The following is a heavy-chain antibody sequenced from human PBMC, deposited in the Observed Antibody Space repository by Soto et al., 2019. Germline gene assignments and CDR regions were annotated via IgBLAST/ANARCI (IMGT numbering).Heavy chain of an antibody. CDR3: ARDAVPAVLQGIAAAGTLSHWFDP. Sequence: ASVKVSCRASGYTFTSYYMHWVRQAPGQGLEWMGIINPSGGSTSYAQKFQGRVTMTRDTSTSTVYMELSSLRSEDTAVYYCARDAVPAVLQGIAAAGTLSHWFDPWGQGTLVTVSS. CDR2: INPSGGST. CDR1: GYTFTSYY. D-gene: IGHD6-13*01. V-gene: IGHV1-46*03. J-gene: IGHJ5*02.